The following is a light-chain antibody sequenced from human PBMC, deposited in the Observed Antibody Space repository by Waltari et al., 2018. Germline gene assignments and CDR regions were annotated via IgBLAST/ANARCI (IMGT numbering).Light chain of an antibody. J-gene: IGKJ2*01. V-gene: IGKV1-5*01. CDR2: DAS. Sequence: DIQMTQSPSTLSASVGDRVTITCRASQSISSWLAWYQQKPGKAPKLLIYDASRLESGVPSRFSGSGSGTEFTLPISSLQPDDFATYYCQQYNSYSLYTFGQGTKLEIK. CDR3: QQYNSYSLYT. CDR1: QSISSW.